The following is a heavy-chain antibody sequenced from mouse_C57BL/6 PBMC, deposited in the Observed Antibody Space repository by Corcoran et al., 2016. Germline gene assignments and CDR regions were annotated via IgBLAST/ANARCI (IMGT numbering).Heavy chain of an antibody. Sequence: QIQLVQSGPELKKPGETVKISCKASGYTFTTYGMSWVKQAPGKGLKWMGWINTYSGVPTYADDFKGRFAFSLETSASTAYLQINNLKNEDTATYFCARDTTGSMDYWGQGTSVTVSS. J-gene: IGHJ4*01. V-gene: IGHV9-3*01. CDR2: INTYSGVP. CDR1: GYTFTTYG. CDR3: ARDTTGSMDY. D-gene: IGHD1-1*01.